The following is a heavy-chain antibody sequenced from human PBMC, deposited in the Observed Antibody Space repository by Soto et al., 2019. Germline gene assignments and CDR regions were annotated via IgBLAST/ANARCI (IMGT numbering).Heavy chain of an antibody. V-gene: IGHV1-69*01. CDR2: IIPIFGTA. Sequence: QVQLVQSGAEVKKPGSSVKVSCKASGGTFSSYAISWVRQAPGQGLEWMGGIIPIFGTANYAQKFQGRVTITADEATSTAYMELSSLRSEDTAVYYCARRAIRARNWSGYYMGVYYYGMDVWGQGTTVTVSS. CDR1: GGTFSSYA. CDR3: ARRAIRARNWSGYYMGVYYYGMDV. J-gene: IGHJ6*02. D-gene: IGHD3-3*01.